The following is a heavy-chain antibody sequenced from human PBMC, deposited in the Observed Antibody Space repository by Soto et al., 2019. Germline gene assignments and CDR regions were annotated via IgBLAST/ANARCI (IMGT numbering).Heavy chain of an antibody. CDR1: GFTFDDYA. Sequence: GGSLRLSCAASGFTFDDYAMHWVRQAPGKGLEWVSLISWDGGSTYYADSVKGRFTISRDNSKNSLYLQMNSLRAEDTALYYCAKDSSSWNSPYTYYGMDVWGQGTTVTGSS. CDR2: ISWDGGST. V-gene: IGHV3-43D*04. CDR3: AKDSSSWNSPYTYYGMDV. D-gene: IGHD6-13*01. J-gene: IGHJ6*02.